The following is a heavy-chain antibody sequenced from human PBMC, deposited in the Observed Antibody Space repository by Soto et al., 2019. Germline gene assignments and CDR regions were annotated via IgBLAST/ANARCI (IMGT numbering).Heavy chain of an antibody. CDR1: GGSINSGGYY. V-gene: IGHV4-31*03. CDR2: MYYSGST. Sequence: QVQLRESGPGLVKPSQTLSLTCTVSGGSINSGGYYWNWIRQHPGKGLEWIGYMYYSGSTYYNTFRRSRVIISADTSENNSSLKLSSVTAADRAVYFCARWYRQSGYSRSWVFDYWGQGTLVNVSS. CDR3: ARWYRQSGYSRSWVFDY. D-gene: IGHD6-13*01. J-gene: IGHJ4*02.